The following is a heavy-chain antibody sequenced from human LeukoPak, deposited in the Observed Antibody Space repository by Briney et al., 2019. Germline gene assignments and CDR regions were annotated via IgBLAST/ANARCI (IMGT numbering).Heavy chain of an antibody. D-gene: IGHD1-26*01. J-gene: IGHJ3*02. CDR2: INSDGSST. V-gene: IGHV3-74*01. CDR3: ASSTYSGSHWDAFDI. Sequence: GGSLRLSCAASGFTFSNYWMHWVRQAPGKGLVWVSRINSDGSSTSYADSVKGRFTISRDNAKNTLFLQMNSLRAEDTAIYYCASSTYSGSHWDAFDIWGQGTMVTVSS. CDR1: GFTFSNYW.